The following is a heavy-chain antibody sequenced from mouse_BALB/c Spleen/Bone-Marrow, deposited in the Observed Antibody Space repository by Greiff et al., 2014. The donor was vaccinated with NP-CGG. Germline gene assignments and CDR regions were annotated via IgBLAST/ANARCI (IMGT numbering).Heavy chain of an antibody. Sequence: VQPQQSGAELVKPGASVKLSCTASGFNIKDTYMHWVKQRPEQGLEWIGRIDPANGNTKYDPKFQGKATITADTSSNTAYLQLSSLTSEDTAVYYCARGYGSSYGTGYFDVWGAGTTVTVSS. J-gene: IGHJ1*01. CDR1: GFNIKDTY. D-gene: IGHD1-1*01. CDR2: IDPANGNT. CDR3: ARGYGSSYGTGYFDV. V-gene: IGHV14-3*02.